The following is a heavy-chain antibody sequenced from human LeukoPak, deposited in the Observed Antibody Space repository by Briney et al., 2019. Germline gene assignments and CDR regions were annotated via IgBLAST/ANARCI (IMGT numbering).Heavy chain of an antibody. CDR2: ISSSGSTI. Sequence: PGGSLRLSCAASGFTFSSYSMHWVRQAPGKRLEWVSYISSSGSTIYHADSVKGRFTISRDNAKNSLYLQMNSLRAEDTAVYYCAELGITMIGGVWGKGTTVTISS. CDR1: GFTFSSYS. CDR3: AELGITMIGGV. V-gene: IGHV3-48*03. D-gene: IGHD3-10*02. J-gene: IGHJ6*04.